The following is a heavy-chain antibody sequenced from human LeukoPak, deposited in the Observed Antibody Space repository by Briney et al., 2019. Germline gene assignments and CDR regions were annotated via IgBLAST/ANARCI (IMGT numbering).Heavy chain of an antibody. D-gene: IGHD2-21*02. J-gene: IGHJ3*02. CDR1: GFTVSSNY. CDR3: AREGRLHDDAFDI. CDR2: IYSGGST. V-gene: IGHV3-66*01. Sequence: GGSLRLSCAASGFTVSSNYMSWVRQAPGKGLEWVSVIYSGGSTYYADSVKGRFTISRDNSKNTLYLQMNSLRAEDTAVYYCAREGRLHDDAFDIWGQGTMVTVSS.